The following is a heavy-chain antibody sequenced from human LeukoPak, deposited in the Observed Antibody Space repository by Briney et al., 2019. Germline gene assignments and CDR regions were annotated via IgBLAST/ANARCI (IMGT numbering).Heavy chain of an antibody. CDR1: GRSISSYY. V-gene: IGHV4-59*01. CDR2: IYYSGST. D-gene: IGHD2-2*01. J-gene: IGHJ5*02. Sequence: SETLSLTCTVSGRSISSYYWSWIRPPPGKGLEWIGYIYYSGSTNYNPSLKSRVTISVDTSKNQFSLKLSSVTAADTAVYYCARAGGDVVVPAAMGWFDPWGQGTLVTVSS. CDR3: ARAGGDVVVPAAMGWFDP.